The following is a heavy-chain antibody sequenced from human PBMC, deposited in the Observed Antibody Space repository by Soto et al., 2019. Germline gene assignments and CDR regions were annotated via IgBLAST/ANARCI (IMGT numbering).Heavy chain of an antibody. J-gene: IGHJ5*02. CDR3: ARHSGGLEPYDP. CDR2: IYYSGST. Sequence: SETLSLTCTVSGGSISSYYWSWIRQPPGKGLEWIGYIYYSGSTNYNPSLKSRVTISVDTSKNQFSLKLSSVTAADTAVYYCARHSGGLEPYDPSGQGTLVTGSS. V-gene: IGHV4-59*08. D-gene: IGHD1-1*01. CDR1: GGSISSYY.